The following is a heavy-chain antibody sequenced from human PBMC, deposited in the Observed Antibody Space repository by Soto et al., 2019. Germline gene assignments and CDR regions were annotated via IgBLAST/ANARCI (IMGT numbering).Heavy chain of an antibody. J-gene: IGHJ5*02. CDR1: GGSISSSSYY. CDR3: ASRGILTGYYSVFGDYNWFDP. D-gene: IGHD3-9*01. CDR2: IYYSGST. V-gene: IGHV4-39*01. Sequence: SETLSLTCTVSGGSISSSSYYWGWIRQPPGKGLEWIGSIYYSGSTYYNPSLKSRVTLSVDTSKNQFSLKLSSVTAADTAVYYCASRGILTGYYSVFGDYNWFDPWGQGTLVTVSS.